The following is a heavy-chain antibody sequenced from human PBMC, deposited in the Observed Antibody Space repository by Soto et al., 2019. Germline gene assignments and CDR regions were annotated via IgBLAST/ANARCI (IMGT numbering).Heavy chain of an antibody. Sequence: SETLSLTCVVSGGSISSGGYSGSWIRQPPGKGLEWIGYIYHSGSTYYNPSLKSRVTISVDRSKNQFSLKLSSVTAADTAVYYCVRVPGPWGQGTLVTVSS. CDR1: GGSISSGGYS. CDR3: VRVPGP. V-gene: IGHV4-30-2*01. CDR2: IYHSGST. J-gene: IGHJ5*02.